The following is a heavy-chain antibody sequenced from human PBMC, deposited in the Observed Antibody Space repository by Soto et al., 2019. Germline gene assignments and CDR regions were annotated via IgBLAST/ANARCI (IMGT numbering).Heavy chain of an antibody. CDR3: ARVPLGFAESPSKSYFFDY. D-gene: IGHD3-10*01. CDR1: GFSLSTAGMC. CDR2: IDWDDDK. V-gene: IGHV2-70*01. Sequence: SGPTLVNPTQTLTLTCSVSGFSLSTAGMCVTWIRQPPGKALEWLALIDWDDDKYYSTSLKTRLTISKDTSKNQVVLTMTNLDPVDTATYYCARVPLGFAESPSKSYFFDYWGQGTLVTVSS. J-gene: IGHJ4*02.